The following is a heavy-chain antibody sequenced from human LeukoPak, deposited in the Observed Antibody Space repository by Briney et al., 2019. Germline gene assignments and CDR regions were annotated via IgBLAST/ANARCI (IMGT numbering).Heavy chain of an antibody. J-gene: IGHJ5*02. D-gene: IGHD2-2*01. Sequence: SETLSLTCAVYGGSFSGYYWSWIRQPPGKGLEWIGEINHSGSTNYNPSLKSRVTISVDTSKNQFPLKLSSVTAADTAVYYCAGEADIVVVPARGRRNWFDPWGQGILVTVSS. CDR3: AGEADIVVVPARGRRNWFDP. CDR2: INHSGST. CDR1: GGSFSGYY. V-gene: IGHV4-34*01.